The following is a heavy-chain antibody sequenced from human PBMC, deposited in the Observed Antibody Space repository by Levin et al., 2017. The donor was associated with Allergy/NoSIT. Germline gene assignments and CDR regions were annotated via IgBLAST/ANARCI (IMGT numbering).Heavy chain of an antibody. CDR2: IWYDGSNK. Sequence: GGSLRLSCAASGFTFSSYGMHWVRQAPGKGLEWVAVIWYDGSNKYYADSVKGRFTISRDNSKNTLYLQMNSLRAEDTAVYYCATYGSGSYYRMPIDYWGQGTLVTVSS. CDR1: GFTFSSYG. CDR3: ATYGSGSYYRMPIDY. D-gene: IGHD3-10*01. J-gene: IGHJ4*02. V-gene: IGHV3-33*01.